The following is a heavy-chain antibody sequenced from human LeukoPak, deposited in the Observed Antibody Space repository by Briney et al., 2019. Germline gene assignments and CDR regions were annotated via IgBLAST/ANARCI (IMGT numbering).Heavy chain of an antibody. CDR2: FDPEDGET. D-gene: IGHD1-14*01. J-gene: IGHJ4*02. CDR1: GYTLTELS. Sequence: ASVKVSCKVSGYTLTELSMHWVRQAPGKGLEWMGGFDPEDGETIYAQKFQGRVTMTEDTSTDTAYMELSSLRSEDTAVYYCAAGSEQPGGFDYWGQGTLVTVSS. CDR3: AAGSEQPGGFDY. V-gene: IGHV1-24*01.